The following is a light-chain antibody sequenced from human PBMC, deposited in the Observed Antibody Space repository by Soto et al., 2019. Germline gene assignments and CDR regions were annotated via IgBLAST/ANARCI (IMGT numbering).Light chain of an antibody. CDR2: GAS. CDR3: QHYVTSLTT. J-gene: IGKJ1*01. Sequence: IVLTQSPGTLSLSPGERATLSCGASQSVTSNYLAWYQQKPGQAPRLLIFGASIRVTGVPDRFLGSGSGTDFTLTISRLEPEDFAVYYCQHYVTSLTTFGQGTKVEVK. CDR1: QSVTSNY. V-gene: IGKV3-20*01.